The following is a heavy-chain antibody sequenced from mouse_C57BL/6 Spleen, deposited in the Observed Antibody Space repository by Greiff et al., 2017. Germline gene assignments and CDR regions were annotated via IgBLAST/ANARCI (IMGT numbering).Heavy chain of an antibody. D-gene: IGHD1-1*01. CDR2: ISDGGSYT. CDR1: GFTFSSYA. Sequence: EVQLVESGGGLVKPGGSLKLSCAASGFTFSSYAMSWVRQTPEKRLEWVATISDGGSYTYYPDNVKGRFTISRDNAKNNLYLQMSHLKSEDTAMYYCAREGGSSYVFDYWGQGTTLTVSS. CDR3: AREGGSSYVFDY. V-gene: IGHV5-4*01. J-gene: IGHJ2*01.